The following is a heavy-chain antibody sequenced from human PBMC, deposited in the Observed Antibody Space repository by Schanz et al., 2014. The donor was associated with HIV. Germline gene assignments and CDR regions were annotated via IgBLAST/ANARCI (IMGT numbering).Heavy chain of an antibody. J-gene: IGHJ4*02. CDR3: ARQGLRFSFWLDY. CDR1: GFNFNSYG. V-gene: IGHV3-30*03. Sequence: QVQLVESGGGVVQPGGSLRLSCAASGFNFNSYGMHWVRQAPGKGLEWVAVLSYDGINKYFADSVKGRFTISRDNSKNTLYLQMNNLRAEDTAVYGCARQGLRFSFWLDYWGQGTPVTVS. CDR2: LSYDGINK. D-gene: IGHD4-17*01.